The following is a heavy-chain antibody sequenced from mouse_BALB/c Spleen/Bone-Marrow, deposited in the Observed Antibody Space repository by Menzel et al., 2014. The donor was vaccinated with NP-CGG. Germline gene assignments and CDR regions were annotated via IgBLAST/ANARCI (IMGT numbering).Heavy chain of an antibody. D-gene: IGHD2-14*01. V-gene: IGHV5-4*02. J-gene: IGHJ3*01. CDR3: ARDGDYTYAWFAY. Sequence: EVKVVESGGGLAKPGGSLKLSCAASGFTFSDYYMYWVRQTPEKRLEWVATISDGGSYTFYPDSVKGRFTISRDNAKNNLYLQMSSLKSEDTAMYYCARDGDYTYAWFAYWGQGTLVTVSA. CDR2: ISDGGSYT. CDR1: GFTFSDYY.